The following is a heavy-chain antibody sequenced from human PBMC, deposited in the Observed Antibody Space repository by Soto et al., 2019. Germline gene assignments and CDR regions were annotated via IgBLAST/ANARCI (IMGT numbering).Heavy chain of an antibody. CDR2: IWYDGSHK. Sequence: QVQLVESGAGVVQPGRSLRLSCAASGFSFSDYGMHWVRQAPGKGLEWVAAIWYDGSHKYHADSVKDRFTISRDNSKNTLYLQTESMRAEDTAVYYCARGATIERGERDFDYWGQGALVTVSS. J-gene: IGHJ4*02. CDR3: ARGATIERGERDFDY. CDR1: GFSFSDYG. V-gene: IGHV3-33*01. D-gene: IGHD4-17*01.